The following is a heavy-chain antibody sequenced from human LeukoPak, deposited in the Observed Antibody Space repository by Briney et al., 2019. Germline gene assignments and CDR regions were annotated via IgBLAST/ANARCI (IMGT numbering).Heavy chain of an antibody. CDR2: INRSGST. CDR3: ARHRFYYDFWSGYF. J-gene: IGHJ4*02. Sequence: SETLSLTCAVYGGSFSGYYWSWIRQPPGKGLEWIGEINRSGSTNYNPSLKSRVTISVDKSKNQFSLKLSSVTAADTAVYYCARHRFYYDFWSGYFWGQGTLVTVSS. CDR1: GGSFSGYY. D-gene: IGHD3-3*01. V-gene: IGHV4-34*01.